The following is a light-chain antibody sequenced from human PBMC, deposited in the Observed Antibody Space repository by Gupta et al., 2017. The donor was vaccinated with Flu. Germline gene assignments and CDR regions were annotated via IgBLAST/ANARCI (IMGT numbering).Light chain of an antibody. CDR2: GDN. CDR3: QSYDSSLSGSV. J-gene: IGLJ3*02. V-gene: IGLV1-40*01. CDR1: RSDIGAGYD. Sequence: QSALTQPPSVSGAPGQRLTISCPGSRSDIGAGYDVHWYQQVPGTAPKLLIYGDNNRPSGVPYRFSGSKSATSASLAITGLQAEDEADYYCQSYDSSLSGSVFGGGTRVTVL.